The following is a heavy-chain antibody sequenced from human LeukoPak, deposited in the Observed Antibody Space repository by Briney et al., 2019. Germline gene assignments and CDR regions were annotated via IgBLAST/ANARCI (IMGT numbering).Heavy chain of an antibody. CDR1: GYSFTSYW. Sequence: GESLMISCKGSGYSFTSYWIGWVRQMPGKGLEWMGIIYPGDSDTRYSPSFQGQVTISADKSISTAYLQWSSLKASDTAMYYCASPEFKQSGGGYWYVVFNSGGKGKMATVSS. CDR2: IYPGDSDT. V-gene: IGHV5-51*01. D-gene: IGHD2-21*01. J-gene: IGHJ3*02. CDR3: ASPEFKQSGGGYWYVVFNS.